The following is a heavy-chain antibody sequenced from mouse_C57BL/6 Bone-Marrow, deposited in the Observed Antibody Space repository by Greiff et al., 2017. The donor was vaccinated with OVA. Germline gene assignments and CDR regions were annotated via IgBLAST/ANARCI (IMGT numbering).Heavy chain of an antibody. D-gene: IGHD1-1*01. V-gene: IGHV1-52*01. J-gene: IGHJ3*01. Sequence: QVQLQQPGAELVRPGSSVKLSCKASGYTFTSYWLHWVKQRPIQGLEWIGNIDPSDSETHYNQKFKDKATLTVDKSSSTAYMQLSSLTSEDSTVYYCAEVYYYGSSPWCAYWGQGTLVTVSA. CDR3: AEVYYYGSSPWCAY. CDR1: GYTFTSYW. CDR2: IDPSDSET.